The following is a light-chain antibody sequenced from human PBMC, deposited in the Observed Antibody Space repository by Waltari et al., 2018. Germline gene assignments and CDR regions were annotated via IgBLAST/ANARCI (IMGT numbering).Light chain of an antibody. Sequence: EIVLTQSPDFPSVTPKEKVTITCRAGQSIANRIHWYQQKADQSQKLLMKYAPQLFSGVPSRFSGSGSGTDFTVTINSLEAEDAATYYCQQSSSFPLTFGGGTKVEIK. J-gene: IGKJ4*01. CDR3: QQSSSFPLT. V-gene: IGKV6-21*01. CDR2: YAP. CDR1: QSIANR.